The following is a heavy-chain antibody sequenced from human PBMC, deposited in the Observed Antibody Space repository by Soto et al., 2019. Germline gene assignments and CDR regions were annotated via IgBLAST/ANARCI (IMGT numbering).Heavy chain of an antibody. V-gene: IGHV1-2*02. J-gene: IGHJ6*02. D-gene: IGHD3-10*01. CDR2: LKSDNGGA. CDR3: ARDLCPLGSGSPCPTYGLDV. CDR1: SYSFRGHY. Sequence: SVEVSFEASSYSFRGHYMHWVRQVPGKRLEYLGWLKSDNGGAYYAPKFQGRVTFTRDTSTTTAYMELSGLRSDDTAVYFCARDLCPLGSGSPCPTYGLDVWGQGTTVTVSS.